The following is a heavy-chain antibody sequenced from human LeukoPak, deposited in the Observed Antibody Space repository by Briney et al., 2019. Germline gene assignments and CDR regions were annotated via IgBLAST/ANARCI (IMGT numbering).Heavy chain of an antibody. Sequence: PGGSLRLSCAASGFTFSSYAMSWVRQAPGKGLEWVSAISGSGGSTYYADSVKGRFTISRDNAKNSLYLQMNSLRAEDTAVYYCAGAFRNYDFWSGYPYYFDYWGQGTLVTVSS. J-gene: IGHJ4*02. CDR2: ISGSGGST. D-gene: IGHD3-3*01. V-gene: IGHV3-23*01. CDR3: AGAFRNYDFWSGYPYYFDY. CDR1: GFTFSSYA.